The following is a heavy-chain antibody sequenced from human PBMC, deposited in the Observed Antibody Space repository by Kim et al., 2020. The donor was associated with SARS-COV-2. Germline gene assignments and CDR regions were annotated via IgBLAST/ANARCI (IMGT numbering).Heavy chain of an antibody. D-gene: IGHD3-16*01. CDR2: ISYIGRT. J-gene: IGHJ6*03. V-gene: IGHV4-39*01. CDR1: AGSISSSDYQ. Sequence: SETLSLTCSVSAGSISSSDYQWGWIRRAPGKGLELIGTISYIGRTHYNPSLKSRVTVSIDMSKNQFSLNLGSVTAADTAVYYCVRIYARYYYYYMDVWGKGTTVTVSS. CDR3: VRIYARYYYYYMDV.